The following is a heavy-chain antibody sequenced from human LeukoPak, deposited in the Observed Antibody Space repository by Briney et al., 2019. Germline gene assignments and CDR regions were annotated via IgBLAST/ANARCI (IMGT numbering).Heavy chain of an antibody. D-gene: IGHD6-13*01. V-gene: IGHV4-30-4*01. CDR1: GGSLSSGDYY. J-gene: IGHJ5*02. CDR3: ARSIAAAGTGNLNWFDP. Sequence: SETLSLTCTVSGGSLSSGDYYWGWVRQPPGRGLEWIGYIYYSGSTYYNPSLKSRVTISVDTSKNQFSLKLSSVTAADAAVYYCARSIAAAGTGNLNWFDPWGQGTLVTVSS. CDR2: IYYSGST.